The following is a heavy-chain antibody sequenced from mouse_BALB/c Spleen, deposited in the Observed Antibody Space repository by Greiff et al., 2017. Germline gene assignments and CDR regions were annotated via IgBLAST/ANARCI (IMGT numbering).Heavy chain of an antibody. V-gene: IGHV5-9-3*01. J-gene: IGHJ4*01. CDR2: ISSGGSYT. D-gene: IGHD1-2*01. Sequence: QLVESGGGLVKPGGSLNLSCAASGFTFSSYAMSWVRQTPVKRLEWVATISSGGSYTYYPDSVKGRFTISRDNAKNTLYLQMSSLRSEDTAMYYCARHNYGYEDAMDYWGQGTAVTGAS. CDR1: GFTFSSYA. CDR3: ARHNYGYEDAMDY.